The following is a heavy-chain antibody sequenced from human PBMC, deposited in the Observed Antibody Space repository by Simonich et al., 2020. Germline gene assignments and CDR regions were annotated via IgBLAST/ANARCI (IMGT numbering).Heavy chain of an antibody. CDR2: IWDDGSNK. V-gene: IGHV3-33*08. D-gene: IGHD2-8*01. Sequence: QVQLVESGGGVVQPGRSLRLSCAASGFTFSSYAMHWVRQAPGRGCGWVAVIWDDGSNKYYADAVKGRFTISRDNSKNTLYLQMNSLRAEDTAVYYCARGANGDYWGQGTLVTVSS. J-gene: IGHJ4*02. CDR1: GFTFSSYA. CDR3: ARGANGDY.